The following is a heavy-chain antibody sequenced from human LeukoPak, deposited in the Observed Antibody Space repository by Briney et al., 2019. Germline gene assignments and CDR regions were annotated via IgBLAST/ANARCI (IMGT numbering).Heavy chain of an antibody. V-gene: IGHV3-33*06. CDR2: IWYDGSNK. J-gene: IGHJ4*02. Sequence: QPGGSLRLSCAASGFTFSSYGMHWVRQAPGKGLEWVAVIWYDGSNKYYADSVKGRFTISRDNSKNTLYLQMNSLRAEDTAVYYCAKDPGRVDGQDYWGQGTLVTVSS. CDR3: AKDPGRVDGQDY. CDR1: GFTFSSYG.